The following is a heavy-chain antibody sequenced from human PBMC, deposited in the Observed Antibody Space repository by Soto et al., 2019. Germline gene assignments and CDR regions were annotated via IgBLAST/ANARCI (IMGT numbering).Heavy chain of an antibody. V-gene: IGHV4-59*01. D-gene: IGHD2-2*01. Sequence: SETLSLTCTVSGDSISGYYYHWIRQPPGKGLEWIGYMYFSGITRYSPSLKSRVTMSIDTSRNQVSLRLSSVTAADTAVYYCARAHFWCSSLNCYGPSGDWFDPWGQGTLVTVSS. J-gene: IGHJ5*02. CDR3: ARAHFWCSSLNCYGPSGDWFDP. CDR1: GDSISGYY. CDR2: MYFSGIT.